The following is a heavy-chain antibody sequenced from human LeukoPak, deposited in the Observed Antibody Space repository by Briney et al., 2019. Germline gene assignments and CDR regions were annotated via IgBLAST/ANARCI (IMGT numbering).Heavy chain of an antibody. CDR1: GGIFSGYA. D-gene: IGHD2-2*02. CDR3: ATCARNFYCYRFDY. CDR2: IIPIFGTA. V-gene: IGHV1-69*01. Sequence: SVKVSCKASGGIFSGYAISWVRQAPGQGLEWMGGIIPIFGTANYAQKFQGRVTITADESTSTAYMELSSLRSEDTAVYYCATCARNFYCYRFDYWGQGTLVTVSS. J-gene: IGHJ4*02.